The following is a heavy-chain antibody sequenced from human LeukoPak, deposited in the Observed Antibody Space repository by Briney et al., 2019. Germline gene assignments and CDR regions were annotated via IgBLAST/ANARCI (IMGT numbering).Heavy chain of an antibody. D-gene: IGHD2/OR15-2a*01. CDR2: IKKEGSEK. CDR1: GFTFRNFW. Sequence: PGGSLRLPCAASGFTFRNFWMNWVRKAPGKGPEWVATIKKEGSEKYYVDSVKGRFTISRDNAKNSLYLQMNSLRADDTAVYFCAGGAGFLIDYWGQGALVTVSS. J-gene: IGHJ4*02. CDR3: AGGAGFLIDY. V-gene: IGHV3-7*01.